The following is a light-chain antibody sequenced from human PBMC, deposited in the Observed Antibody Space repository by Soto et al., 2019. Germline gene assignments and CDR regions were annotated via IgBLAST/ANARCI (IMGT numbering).Light chain of an antibody. J-gene: IGLJ3*02. CDR3: QSLGTGIQV. V-gene: IGLV4-69*01. CDR1: SGYSTYA. CDR2: INYDGTH. Sequence: QAVVTQSPSASASLGASVKLTCTLSSGYSTYAIAWHQQQSEKGPRFLMKINYDGTHSKGDGFFDRVSGSSSGAERHLTISSLQSDDEADYYCQSLGTGIQVFGGGTKLTVL.